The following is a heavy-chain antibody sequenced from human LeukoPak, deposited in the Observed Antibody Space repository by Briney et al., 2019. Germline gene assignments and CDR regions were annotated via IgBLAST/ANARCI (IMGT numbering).Heavy chain of an antibody. CDR3: AKGVSGSYYGMDV. D-gene: IGHD3-16*01. Sequence: GESLKISCKGSGYIFTNYWNGWVRLMPGKGLEWMGIISPGDSDTRYSPSFQGQVTISADKSISTAYLQWSSLKASDTAMYYCAKGVSGSYYGMDVWGQGTTVTVSS. CDR1: GYIFTNYW. V-gene: IGHV5-51*01. J-gene: IGHJ6*02. CDR2: ISPGDSDT.